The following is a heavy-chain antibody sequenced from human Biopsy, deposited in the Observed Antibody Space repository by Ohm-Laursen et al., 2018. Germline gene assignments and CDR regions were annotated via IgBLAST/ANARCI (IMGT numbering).Heavy chain of an antibody. V-gene: IGHV3-9*01. CDR2: INWNSDNL. CDR1: GFIFDDYA. CDR3: ARGLSSGWYGYFDV. D-gene: IGHD6-19*01. Sequence: SLRLSCTASGFIFDDYAMHWVRQAPGKGLEWVSGINWNSDNLGYVGSVKGRFTISRDNSKNTLYLQINTLTLEDTAFYYCARGLSSGWYGYFDVWGRGTLVTVSS. J-gene: IGHJ2*01.